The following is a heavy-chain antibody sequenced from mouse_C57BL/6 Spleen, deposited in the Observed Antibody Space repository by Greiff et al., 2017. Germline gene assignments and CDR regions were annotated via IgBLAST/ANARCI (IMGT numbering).Heavy chain of an antibody. D-gene: IGHD1-1*01. V-gene: IGHV1-42*01. CDR1: GYSFTGYY. CDR3: ARLGYYYGSPPEEFAY. Sequence: VQLQQSGPELVKPGASVKISCKASGYSFTGYYMNWVKQSPEKSLEWIGEINPSTGGTTYNQKFKAKATLTVDKSSSTAYMQLKSLTSEDSAIYNCARLGYYYGSPPEEFAYWGQGTLVTVSA. CDR2: INPSTGGT. J-gene: IGHJ3*01.